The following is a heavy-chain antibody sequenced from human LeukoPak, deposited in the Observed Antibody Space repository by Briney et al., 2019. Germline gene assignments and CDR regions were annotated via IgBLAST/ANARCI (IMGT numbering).Heavy chain of an antibody. CDR2: ISGSGGST. CDR3: AKGSSIAMIVIEKKYYFDY. J-gene: IGHJ4*02. V-gene: IGHV3-23*01. CDR1: GFTFSSYA. Sequence: GGSLRLSCAASGFTFSSYAMSWVRQAPGKGLEWVSAISGSGGSTYYADSVKGRFTISRDNSKNTLYLQMNSLRAEDTAVYYCAKGSSIAMIVIEKKYYFDYWGQGTLVTVSS. D-gene: IGHD3-22*01.